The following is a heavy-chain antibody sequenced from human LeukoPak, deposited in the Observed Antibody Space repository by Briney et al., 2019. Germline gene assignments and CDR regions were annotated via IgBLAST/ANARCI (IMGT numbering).Heavy chain of an antibody. Sequence: PGGSLRLSCAASGFTFSGPAMHWVRQASGKGLEWVGRIRSKANSYATAYAASVKGRFTISRDDPKNTAYLQMNSLKTEDTAVYYCTRHYDYGDLGPNNWYFDLWGRGTLVTVSS. J-gene: IGHJ2*01. V-gene: IGHV3-73*01. D-gene: IGHD4-17*01. CDR3: TRHYDYGDLGPNNWYFDL. CDR1: GFTFSGPA. CDR2: IRSKANSYAT.